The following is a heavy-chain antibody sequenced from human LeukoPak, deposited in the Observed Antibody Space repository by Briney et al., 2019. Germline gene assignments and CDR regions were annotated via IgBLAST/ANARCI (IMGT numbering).Heavy chain of an antibody. CDR3: ARDRGGSDQLFDY. J-gene: IGHJ4*02. V-gene: IGHV4-39*07. CDR2: IYYSGST. D-gene: IGHD1-26*01. Sequence: SSETLSLTCTVSGGSISSSSYYWGWIRQPPGKGLEWIGSIYYSGSTNYNPSLKSRVTMSVDTSKNQFSLKLNSVTAADTAVYYCARDRGGSDQLFDYWGQGTLVTVSP. CDR1: GGSISSSSYY.